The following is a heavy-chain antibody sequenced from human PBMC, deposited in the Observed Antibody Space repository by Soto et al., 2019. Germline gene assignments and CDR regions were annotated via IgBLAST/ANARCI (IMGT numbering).Heavy chain of an antibody. CDR1: GYSFISHG. J-gene: IGHJ6*03. V-gene: IGHV1-18*01. D-gene: IGHD6-19*01. CDR3: ARSPRISRAGDV. Sequence: QVQMEQSGAEVRRPGASVNVSCKASGYSFISHGISWVRQAPGRGLEWMGWINPYNGNTNYAQKFQDRVTLTTDKTTSTAYMELRSLRADDTALYYCARSPRISRAGDVWAKGTAVVVSS. CDR2: INPYNGNT.